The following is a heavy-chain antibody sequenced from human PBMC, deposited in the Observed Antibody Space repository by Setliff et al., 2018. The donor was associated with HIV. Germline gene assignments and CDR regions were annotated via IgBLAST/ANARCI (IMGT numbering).Heavy chain of an antibody. D-gene: IGHD6-19*01. V-gene: IGHV4-34*01. Sequence: SETLSLTCAVYGGSFSGYYWSWIRQPPGKGLEWIGEINHSGDTNYNPSLKSRVTISVDTSKNQFSLNLNSVTAADTAVYYCASHSGGWNYYLDYWGQGILVT. CDR3: ASHSGGWNYYLDY. CDR2: INHSGDT. J-gene: IGHJ4*02. CDR1: GGSFSGYY.